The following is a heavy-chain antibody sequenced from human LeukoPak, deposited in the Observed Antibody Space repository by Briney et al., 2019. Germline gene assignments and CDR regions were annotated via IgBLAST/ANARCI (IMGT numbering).Heavy chain of an antibody. CDR1: GYSISSGYY. V-gene: IGHV4-38-2*02. CDR2: IFHSGST. CDR3: AREAFSSSYYDDY. J-gene: IGHJ4*02. D-gene: IGHD3-22*01. Sequence: SETLPLTCTVSGYSISSGYYWGWIRQPPGKGLEWIGSIFHSGSTYYNPSLKSRVTISVDTSKNQFSLKLSSVTAADTAVYYCAREAFSSSYYDDYWGQGTLVTVSS.